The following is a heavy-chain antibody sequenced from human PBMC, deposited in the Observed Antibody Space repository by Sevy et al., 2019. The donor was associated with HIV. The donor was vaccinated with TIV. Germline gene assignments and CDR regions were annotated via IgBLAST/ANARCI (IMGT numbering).Heavy chain of an antibody. J-gene: IGHJ5*02. D-gene: IGHD2-21*02. CDR3: ARGSGGYSGWFDP. Sequence: ASVKVSCKASGYSFTSYFVYWVRQAPGQGLEWMGMINPSGGSTSSAQKFQDRVTMTRDTSTSTVYMELSSLRSEDTAVYYCARGSGGYSGWFDPWGQGTLVTVSS. CDR2: INPSGGST. V-gene: IGHV1-46*01. CDR1: GYSFTSYF.